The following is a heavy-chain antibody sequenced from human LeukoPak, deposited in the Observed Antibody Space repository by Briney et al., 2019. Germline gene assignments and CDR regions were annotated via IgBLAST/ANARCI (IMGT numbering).Heavy chain of an antibody. CDR1: GLTFSRYA. CDR3: AKDIAQGYTFGSIEQDY. V-gene: IGHV3-23*01. Sequence: GGSLRLSCAVSGLTFSRYAMSWVRQAPGKGLEWVSAISESGSGTYYADSVKGRFTISRDNSKDTLSLQMNSLRAEDTAVYYRAKDIAQGYTFGSIEQDYWGQGTLVTVSS. CDR2: ISESGSGT. J-gene: IGHJ4*02. D-gene: IGHD5-18*01.